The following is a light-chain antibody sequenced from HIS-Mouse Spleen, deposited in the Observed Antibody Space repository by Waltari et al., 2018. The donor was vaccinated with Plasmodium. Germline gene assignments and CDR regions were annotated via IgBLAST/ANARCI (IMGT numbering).Light chain of an antibody. CDR3: YSTDSSGNHRV. J-gene: IGLJ3*02. CDR2: EDS. CDR1: ALPKTY. V-gene: IGLV3-10*01. Sequence: SYEPTQPPSVSVSPGQTARIPCSGDALPKTYAYWYQQKSGQAPVLVIYEDSKRPSGIPERFSGSSSGTMATLTISGAQVEDEADYYCYSTDSSGNHRVFGGGTKLTVL.